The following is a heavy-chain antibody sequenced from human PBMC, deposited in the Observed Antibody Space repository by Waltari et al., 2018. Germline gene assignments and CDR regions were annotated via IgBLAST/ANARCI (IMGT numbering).Heavy chain of an antibody. Sequence: QVPLVESGGGVVQPGRSLRLSGVASEFPLGNYGMNWVRQAPGKGLEWVALLSGDGTSAYYAASVRGRFTISRDSPKNTLYLQMNSLRPEDTAVYYCARHWYEHQLFDRWGQGTLVTVSA. V-gene: IGHV3-30*03. CDR1: EFPLGNYG. J-gene: IGHJ4*02. CDR3: ARHWYEHQLFDR. D-gene: IGHD1-1*01. CDR2: LSGDGTSA.